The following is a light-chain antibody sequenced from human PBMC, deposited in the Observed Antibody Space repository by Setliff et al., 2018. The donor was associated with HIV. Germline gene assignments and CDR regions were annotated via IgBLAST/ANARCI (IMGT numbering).Light chain of an antibody. J-gene: IGLJ1*01. CDR3: SSYTSSSTLPCG. CDR2: DVS. CDR1: SSDIGGYNY. Sequence: QSALAQPASVSGSPGQSITISCTGTSSDIGGYNYVSWYQQHPGKAPKLMIYDVSNRPSGVSNRFSGSKSGNTASLTISGLQAEDEADYYCSSYTSSSTLPCGFGTGTKVT. V-gene: IGLV2-14*03.